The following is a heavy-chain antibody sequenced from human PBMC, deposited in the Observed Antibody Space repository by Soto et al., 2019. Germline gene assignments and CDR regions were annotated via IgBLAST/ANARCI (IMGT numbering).Heavy chain of an antibody. Sequence: GGSLRLSCAAAGFTFSTHAMHWVRQAPGKGLEWVAFIWSDGSNKYYADSVKGRATISRDNSKRTVDLQMNSLRAEDTAVYYCARGHPSEVYWLFKHMRIYYFDYWGQGTLVTVSA. D-gene: IGHD3-9*01. V-gene: IGHV3-33*01. CDR2: IWSDGSNK. J-gene: IGHJ4*02. CDR1: GFTFSTHA. CDR3: ARGHPSEVYWLFKHMRIYYFDY.